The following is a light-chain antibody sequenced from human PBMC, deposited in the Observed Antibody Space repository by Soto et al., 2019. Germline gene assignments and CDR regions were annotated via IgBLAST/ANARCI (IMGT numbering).Light chain of an antibody. Sequence: QSALTQPPSASGSPGQSVTISCSGTSSDVGGFNYVSWYQQHPGRAPKLLIYDNNKRPSGIPDRFSGSKSGTSGTLDITGLQTGDEADYYCATWDYSLTGEVFGGGTQLTVL. CDR3: ATWDYSLTGEV. J-gene: IGLJ2*01. CDR2: DNN. CDR1: SSDVGGFNY. V-gene: IGLV1-51*01.